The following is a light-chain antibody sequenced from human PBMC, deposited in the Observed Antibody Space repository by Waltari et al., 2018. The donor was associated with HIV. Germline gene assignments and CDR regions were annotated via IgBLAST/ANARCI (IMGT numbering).Light chain of an antibody. J-gene: IGLJ1*01. CDR1: RSNIGSNS. Sequence: QSVLTQPPSASGTPGPRVTVPCSGNRSNIGSNSVYWYQQPPGTAPKLLIYRNYQRPSGVPDRFSGSKSGTSASLAISGLRSEDEADYYCAAWDGSLSNYVFGTGTKVTVL. V-gene: IGLV1-47*01. CDR3: AAWDGSLSNYV. CDR2: RNY.